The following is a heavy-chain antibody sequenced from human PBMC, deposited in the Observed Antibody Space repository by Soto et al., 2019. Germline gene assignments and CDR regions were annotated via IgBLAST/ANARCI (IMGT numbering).Heavy chain of an antibody. CDR2: ISGSGGST. Sequence: EVQLLESGGGLVQPGGSLRLSCAASGFTFSSYAMSWVRQAPGKGLEWVSAISGSGGSTYYADSVKGRFIISRDNSKNTLYLQMNSLRAEDTAVYYCARYFDWLHYYYMDVWGKGTTVTVSS. D-gene: IGHD3-9*01. V-gene: IGHV3-23*01. CDR1: GFTFSSYA. J-gene: IGHJ6*03. CDR3: ARYFDWLHYYYMDV.